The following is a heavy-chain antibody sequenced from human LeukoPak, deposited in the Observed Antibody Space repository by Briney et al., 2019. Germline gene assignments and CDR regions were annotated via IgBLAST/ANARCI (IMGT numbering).Heavy chain of an antibody. D-gene: IGHD3-22*01. CDR3: ARGSYYYDSSGYFDY. Sequence: SETLSLTCAVSGGSISSGGYSWSWIRQPPGKGLEWIGYIYHSGSTYYNPSLKSRVTISVDRSKNQFSLKLSSVTAADTAVYYCARGSYYYDSSGYFDYRGQGTLVTVSS. V-gene: IGHV4-30-2*01. CDR2: IYHSGST. CDR1: GGSISSGGYS. J-gene: IGHJ4*02.